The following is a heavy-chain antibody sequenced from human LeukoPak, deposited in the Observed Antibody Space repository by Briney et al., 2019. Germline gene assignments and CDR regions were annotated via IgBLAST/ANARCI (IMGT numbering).Heavy chain of an antibody. D-gene: IGHD6-13*01. Sequence: SQTLSLTCTVSGGSISSGSYYWSWIRQPAGKGLEWIGRIYTSGSTNYNPSLKSRVTISVDTSKNQFSLKLSSVTAADTAVYYCARASAAAFDYWGQGTLVTVSS. CDR1: GGSISSGSYY. CDR2: IYTSGST. CDR3: ARASAAAFDY. J-gene: IGHJ4*02. V-gene: IGHV4-61*02.